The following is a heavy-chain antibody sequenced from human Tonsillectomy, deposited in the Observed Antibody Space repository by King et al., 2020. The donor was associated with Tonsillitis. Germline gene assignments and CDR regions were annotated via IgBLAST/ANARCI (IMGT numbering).Heavy chain of an antibody. CDR1: GFTLRSYW. D-gene: IGHD1-7*01. J-gene: IGHJ3*02. CDR2: IKQGGSEK. Sequence: VQRVESGGGLVQPGGSLILSCAASGFTLRSYWMTWVRQAPVKVLEWVSNIKQGGSEKQYVVSVRGRFTISRDNARKSLYLQMDSLRVEDTATYYCTRDPADGTWGAFDIWGQGTMVIVSS. V-gene: IGHV3-7*03. CDR3: TRDPADGTWGAFDI.